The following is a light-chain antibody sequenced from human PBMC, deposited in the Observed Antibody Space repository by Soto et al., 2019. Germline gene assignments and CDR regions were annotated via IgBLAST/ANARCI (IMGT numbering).Light chain of an antibody. Sequence: EIVMTQSPATLSVSPGERATLSCRASQSVSSNLAWYQQKPGQAPRLLIYGASTRATGLPDRFSCSGSGTEFTLTISSLQSEDFAVYYCQQHNNWPRTFGGGTKVEIK. CDR3: QQHNNWPRT. CDR1: QSVSSN. V-gene: IGKV3-15*01. CDR2: GAS. J-gene: IGKJ4*01.